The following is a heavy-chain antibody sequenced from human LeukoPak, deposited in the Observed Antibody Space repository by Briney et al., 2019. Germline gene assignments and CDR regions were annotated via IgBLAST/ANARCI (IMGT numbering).Heavy chain of an antibody. D-gene: IGHD6-19*01. CDR2: INPNSGGT. CDR3: ARDLDSGWYYYYGMDV. J-gene: IGHJ6*02. Sequence: ASVKVSCKASGYTFTGYYMHWVRQAPGQGLEWMGRINPNSGGTNYAQKFQGRVTMTRDTSISTAYMELSRLRSDDTAVYYCARDLDSGWYYYYGMDVWGRGTTVTVSS. V-gene: IGHV1-2*06. CDR1: GYTFTGYY.